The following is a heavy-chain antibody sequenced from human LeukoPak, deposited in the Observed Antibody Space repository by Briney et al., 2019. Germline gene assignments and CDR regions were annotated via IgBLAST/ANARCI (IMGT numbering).Heavy chain of an antibody. Sequence: GGSLSLSCAPSGFTFSILGMHWVRQAPDKGLEWVAFIRYDGSNKYYADSVKGRFTISRDNSKNTLHLQMNILRAEDTAVYYCAKDQSPLLLWFGELVFDRWGQGTLVTVSS. CDR1: GFTFSILG. CDR2: IRYDGSNK. CDR3: AKDQSPLLLWFGELVFDR. J-gene: IGHJ5*02. D-gene: IGHD3-10*01. V-gene: IGHV3-30*02.